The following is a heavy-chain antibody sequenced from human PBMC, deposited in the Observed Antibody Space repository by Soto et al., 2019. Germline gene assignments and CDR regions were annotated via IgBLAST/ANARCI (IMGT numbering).Heavy chain of an antibody. Sequence: GGSLRLSCAASGFTFSSYSMIWVRQAPGKGLEWVSYIGSSSKSTIYYTDSVRGRFTISRDNAKNSLYLQMNSLRDEDTAVYYCARDYFGSGSYPDPFDYWGQGTLVTVS. CDR3: ARDYFGSGSYPDPFDY. V-gene: IGHV3-48*02. J-gene: IGHJ4*02. CDR2: IGSSSKSTI. D-gene: IGHD3-10*01. CDR1: GFTFSSYS.